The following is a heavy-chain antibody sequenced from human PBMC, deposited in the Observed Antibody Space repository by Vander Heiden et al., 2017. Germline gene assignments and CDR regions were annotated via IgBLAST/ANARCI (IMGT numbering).Heavy chain of an antibody. Sequence: QVQLQQWGAGLLKPSETLSLTCAVYGGSFSGYYWSWIRQPPGKGLEGIGEINHSGSTNYNPSLKSRVTISVDTSKNQFSLKLSSVTAADTAVYYCASTTNYYDSPMKVDYFDYWGQGTLVTVSS. CDR3: ASTTNYYDSPMKVDYFDY. J-gene: IGHJ4*02. V-gene: IGHV4-34*01. D-gene: IGHD3-22*01. CDR1: GGSFSGYY. CDR2: INHSGST.